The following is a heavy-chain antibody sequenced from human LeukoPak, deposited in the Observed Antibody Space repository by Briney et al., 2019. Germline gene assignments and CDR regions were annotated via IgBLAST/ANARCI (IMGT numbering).Heavy chain of an antibody. J-gene: IGHJ5*02. V-gene: IGHV3-74*01. CDR2: INSDGSST. CDR1: GFTFSSYW. CDR3: ARERGLWLIAARRNWFDL. D-gene: IGHD6-6*01. Sequence: GSLRLSCAASGFTFSSYWMHWVRQPPGKGLVWVSRINSDGSSTSYAASVKGRFTISRDNAKNTLYLQMNSLRAEDTAVYYCARERGLWLIAARRNWFDLWGQGTLVTVSS.